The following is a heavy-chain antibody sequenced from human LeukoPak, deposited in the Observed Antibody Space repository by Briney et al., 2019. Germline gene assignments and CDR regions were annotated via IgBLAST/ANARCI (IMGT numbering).Heavy chain of an antibody. D-gene: IGHD2-21*01. CDR2: MNPNSGNT. V-gene: IGHV1-8*03. CDR3: ARGPLIAIRRPYYYYYYMDV. Sequence: ASVKVSCKASGYTFTSYDINWVRQATGQGLEWMGWMNPNSGNTGYAQKFQGRVTITRNTSISTAYMELSSLRSEDTAVYYCARGPLIAIRRPYYYYYYMDVWGKGTTVTVSS. CDR1: GYTFTSYD. J-gene: IGHJ6*03.